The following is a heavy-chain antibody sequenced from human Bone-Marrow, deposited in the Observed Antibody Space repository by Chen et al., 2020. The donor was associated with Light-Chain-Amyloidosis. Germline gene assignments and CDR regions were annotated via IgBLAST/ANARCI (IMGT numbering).Heavy chain of an antibody. CDR1: GFTFSKYW. J-gene: IGHJ4*02. D-gene: IGHD3-3*01. CDR2: IRYDGNTI. V-gene: IGHV3-30*02. CDR3: AKDYDFWSGLLEY. Sequence: VQLVESGGGVAQPGTSLRLSCAASGFTFSKYWMHWVRQAPGEGLEWVAYIRYDGNTIYYADAVKGRFTISRDNSKNTLYLQMNSLRAEDTAVYYCAKDYDFWSGLLEYWGQGTLVTVSS.